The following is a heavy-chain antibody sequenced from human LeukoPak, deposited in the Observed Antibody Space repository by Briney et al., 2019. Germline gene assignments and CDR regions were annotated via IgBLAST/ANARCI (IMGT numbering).Heavy chain of an antibody. D-gene: IGHD2-2*01. CDR2: VSDDGNKK. Sequence: GGSLRLSCAASGFTFSSYPMHWVRQAPGKGLEWVAVVSDDGNKKFDADFVKGRFTISRDNSKYTLYLQMNSLRGEDTAVYYCARGQLLLEGYFYYMDVWGEGTTVAVSS. CDR3: ARGQLLLEGYFYYMDV. V-gene: IGHV3-30-3*01. CDR1: GFTFSSYP. J-gene: IGHJ6*03.